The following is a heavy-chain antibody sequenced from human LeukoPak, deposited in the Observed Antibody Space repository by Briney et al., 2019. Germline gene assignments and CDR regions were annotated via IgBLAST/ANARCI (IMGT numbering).Heavy chain of an antibody. CDR2: ISGSGGST. D-gene: IGHD4-23*01. V-gene: IGHV3-23*01. Sequence: GGSLRLSCAASGFTFSSYAMSWVRQAPGKGLEWVSAISGSGGSTYYADSVKGRFTISRDNSKNTLYPQMNGLRAEDTAVYYCAKGVGNHYYFDYWGQGTLVTVSS. CDR1: GFTFSSYA. CDR3: AKGVGNHYYFDY. J-gene: IGHJ4*02.